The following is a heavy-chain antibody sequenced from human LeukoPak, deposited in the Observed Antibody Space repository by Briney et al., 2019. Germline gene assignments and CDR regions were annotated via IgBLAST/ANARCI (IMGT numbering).Heavy chain of an antibody. CDR3: ARDNFYSYGPYYYYYYMDV. J-gene: IGHJ6*03. CDR1: RYSFTGYY. Sequence: GASVKVSCKASRYSFTGYYMHWVRQAPGQGLEWMGWINPNSGGTNYAQKFQGRVTMTRDTSISTAYMELSRLRSDDTAVYYCARDNFYSYGPYYYYYYMDVWGKGTTVTVSS. V-gene: IGHV1-2*02. D-gene: IGHD5-18*01. CDR2: INPNSGGT.